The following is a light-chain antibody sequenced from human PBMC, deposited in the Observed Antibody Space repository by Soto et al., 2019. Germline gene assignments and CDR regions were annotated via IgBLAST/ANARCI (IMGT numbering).Light chain of an antibody. J-gene: IGKJ2*01. CDR1: QSVSSSY. Sequence: ELVLTQSPDTLSLSPGERATLSCRTSQSVSSSYLAWYQQKPGQAPRLLIYGASSRATGIPDRFSGSGSGTDFTLTISRLEPEDCAVYYCQQYGSSPKTFGQGTKLEIK. V-gene: IGKV3-20*01. CDR3: QQYGSSPKT. CDR2: GAS.